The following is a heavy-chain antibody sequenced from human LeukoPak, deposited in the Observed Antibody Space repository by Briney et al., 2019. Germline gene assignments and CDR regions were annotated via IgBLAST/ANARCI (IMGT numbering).Heavy chain of an antibody. CDR2: ISSSGNTI. J-gene: IGHJ3*02. CDR1: GFTFSDYY. CDR3: ATGGTRYVNAFDI. D-gene: IGHD1-26*01. Sequence: PGGSLRLSCAASGFTFSDYYMSWIRQAPGKGLEWVSYISSSGNTIYYADSVKGRFTISRDNAKNSLYLQINSLRAEDTAVYYCATGGTRYVNAFDIWGQGTMVTVSS. V-gene: IGHV3-11*01.